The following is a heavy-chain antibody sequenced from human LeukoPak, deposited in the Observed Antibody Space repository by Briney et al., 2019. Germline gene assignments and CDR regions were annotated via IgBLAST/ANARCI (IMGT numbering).Heavy chain of an antibody. V-gene: IGHV1-18*01. CDR1: GYTLTSYG. CDR2: ISAYNSNT. D-gene: IGHD1-7*01. J-gene: IGHJ6*02. CDR3: ARKAGNWNYGSYYYYGMDV. Sequence: GASVKVSCKASGYTLTSYGISWVRQAPGQGLEWMGWISAYNSNTNYAQKLQGRVTMTTDTSTSTTYMELRSLRSDDTAVYYCARKAGNWNYGSYYYYGMDVWGQGTTVTVSS.